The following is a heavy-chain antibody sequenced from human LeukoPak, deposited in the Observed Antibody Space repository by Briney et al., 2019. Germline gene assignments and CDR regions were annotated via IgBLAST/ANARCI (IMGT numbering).Heavy chain of an antibody. CDR1: GYTFTGYS. J-gene: IGHJ4*02. D-gene: IGHD5-18*01. V-gene: IGHV1-2*02. CDR3: AAEHSYGSSY. CDR2: INPNSGGT. Sequence: GASVKVSCKASGYTFTGYSIHWVRQAPGQGLEWMGWINPNSGGTKYAQKFQGRVTMTRDTSNSTAYMELSSLRSEDTAVYYCAAEHSYGSSYWGQGTLVTVSS.